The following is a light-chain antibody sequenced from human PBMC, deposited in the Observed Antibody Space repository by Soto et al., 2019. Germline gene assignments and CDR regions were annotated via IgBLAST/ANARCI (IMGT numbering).Light chain of an antibody. CDR3: QQYYSSPRT. CDR2: WAS. Sequence: DIVMTQSPDSLAVSLGERATINCKSSQSVLHSSNNKNYLTWYQQKPGQPPKLLIYWASTRESGVPDRFSGSGSGTDFTITISSLQAEDVAVYYCQQYYSSPRTFGQGTKLEIK. J-gene: IGKJ2*01. V-gene: IGKV4-1*01. CDR1: QSVLHSSNNKNY.